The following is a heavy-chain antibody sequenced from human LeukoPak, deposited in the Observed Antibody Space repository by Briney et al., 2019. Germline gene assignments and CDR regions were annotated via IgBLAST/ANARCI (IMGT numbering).Heavy chain of an antibody. V-gene: IGHV3-48*03. J-gene: IGHJ5*02. CDR3: ARGPYSSSWSAWFDP. CDR1: GFTFSSHE. CDR2: ISSSGTSI. Sequence: GGSLRLSCAASGFTFSSHEMNWVRQAPGKGLEWVSYISSSGTSIYYADTVKGRFTISRDNAKNSLYLQMNSLRAEDTAFYYCARGPYSSSWSAWFDPWGQGTLVTVST. D-gene: IGHD6-13*01.